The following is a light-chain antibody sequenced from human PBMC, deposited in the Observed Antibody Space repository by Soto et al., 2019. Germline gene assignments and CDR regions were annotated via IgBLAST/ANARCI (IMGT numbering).Light chain of an antibody. J-gene: IGKJ1*01. CDR2: GAS. Sequence: EIVMTQSPASLSVSPGGRATLSCRASQSITNNLAWYQQKPGQAPRLLIYGASARATGIPARFSGSGSETEFTLTICSLQSEDSAVYYCQHYNNWPPWAFGQGTKVEIK. V-gene: IGKV3-15*01. CDR1: QSITNN. CDR3: QHYNNWPPWA.